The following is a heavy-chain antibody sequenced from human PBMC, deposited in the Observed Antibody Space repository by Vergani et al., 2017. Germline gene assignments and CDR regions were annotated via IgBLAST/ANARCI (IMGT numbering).Heavy chain of an antibody. CDR1: GCSINSYY. CDR3: ARVAAWYDGLDV. J-gene: IGHJ6*02. V-gene: IGHV4-4*07. CDR2: IYSSGST. Sequence: QVQLQESGPGLVKPSETLSLTCTVSGCSINSYYWSWIRQPAGKGLEWIGRIYSSGSTNYNPSLKSRVTLSVDTSKNQFSLKLSSVTAADTDIYYCARVAAWYDGLDVWGQGTTVTVSS.